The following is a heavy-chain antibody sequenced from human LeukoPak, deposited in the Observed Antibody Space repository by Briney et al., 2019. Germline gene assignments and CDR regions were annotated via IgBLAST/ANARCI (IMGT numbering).Heavy chain of an antibody. V-gene: IGHV4-59*02. CDR3: ARSYCNGRGCYDY. Sequence: SETLSLTCTVSGGSVSNHFWTWIRQPPGKGPEWIGYVSYMGTTNSNPSLRSRVTISIDPSKNQFSLKLTSVTAADTAMYYCARSYCNGRGCYDYWGQGTLVTVST. CDR1: GGSVSNHF. J-gene: IGHJ4*02. CDR2: VSYMGTT. D-gene: IGHD2-15*01.